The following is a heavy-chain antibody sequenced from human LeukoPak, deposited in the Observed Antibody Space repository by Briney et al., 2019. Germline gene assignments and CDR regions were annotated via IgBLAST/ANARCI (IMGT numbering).Heavy chain of an antibody. CDR1: GGSISSGGYY. CDR3: ARRIWFGDLEGAFDI. V-gene: IGHV4-39*02. D-gene: IGHD3-10*01. Sequence: SQTLSLTCTVSGGSISSGGYYWSWIRQSPGKGLESIGGVYYSGSSYYNPSLKSRVTISLDTSKNHFSLNMSSVTAADTAVYYCARRIWFGDLEGAFDIWGQGTMVTVSS. CDR2: VYYSGSS. J-gene: IGHJ3*02.